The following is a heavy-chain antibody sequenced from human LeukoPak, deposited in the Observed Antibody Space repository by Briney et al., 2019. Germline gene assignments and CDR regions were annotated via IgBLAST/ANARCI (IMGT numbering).Heavy chain of an antibody. CDR3: ARGPPDGSGSHYPGDY. Sequence: PGGSLRLSCAASGFSFSSFDMNWVRQAPGKGLVWVSRISSDGSSTSFADSVKGRFTISRDNAENTLYLHMNSLRDEDTAVYFCARGPPDGSGSHYPGDYWGQGTLVTVSS. V-gene: IGHV3-74*01. D-gene: IGHD3-10*01. CDR2: ISSDGSST. J-gene: IGHJ4*02. CDR1: GFSFSSFD.